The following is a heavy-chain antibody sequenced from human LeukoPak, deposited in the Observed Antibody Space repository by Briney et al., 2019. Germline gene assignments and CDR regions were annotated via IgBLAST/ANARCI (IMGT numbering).Heavy chain of an antibody. CDR2: FSGSDSST. V-gene: IGHV3-23*01. CDR3: ARVWAWGSGNYFDN. Sequence: GGSLRLSCAASGFTFSNYAMSWVRQTPGKGLEWVSGFSGSDSSTYYADSVKGRFTISRDNSKNTLYLQMNSLRVEDTALYYCARVWAWGSGNYFDNWGQGTLVTVSS. J-gene: IGHJ4*02. D-gene: IGHD7-27*01. CDR1: GFTFSNYA.